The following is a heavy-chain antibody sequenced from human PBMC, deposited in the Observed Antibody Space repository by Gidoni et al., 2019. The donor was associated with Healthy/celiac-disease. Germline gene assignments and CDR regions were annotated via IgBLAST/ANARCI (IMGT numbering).Heavy chain of an antibody. Sequence: QLQLQESVPGLVKPSETLSLTCTVPGVSISSSSSYWGWIRQPPGKGLEWIGSIYYSGSTYYNPSLKSRVTISVDTSKNQFSLKLSSVTAADTAVYYCARHGERGYFDYWGQGTLVTVSS. D-gene: IGHD3-10*01. J-gene: IGHJ4*02. CDR2: IYYSGST. CDR1: GVSISSSSSY. V-gene: IGHV4-39*01. CDR3: ARHGERGYFDY.